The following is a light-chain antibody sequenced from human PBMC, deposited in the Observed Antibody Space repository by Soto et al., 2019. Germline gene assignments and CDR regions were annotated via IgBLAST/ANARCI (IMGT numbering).Light chain of an antibody. CDR2: QLS. V-gene: IGKV2-30*02. Sequence: DGVLTQSPLSLHVTPGQPASISCRSSQSLVHSDGTTYLNWFQQRPGQSPRRLIYQLSKRDSGVPDRFSGSGSGADFTLQISRVEAEDVGVYYCLQGTHWPYTFGQGTKLEIK. CDR3: LQGTHWPYT. CDR1: QSLVHSDGTTY. J-gene: IGKJ2*01.